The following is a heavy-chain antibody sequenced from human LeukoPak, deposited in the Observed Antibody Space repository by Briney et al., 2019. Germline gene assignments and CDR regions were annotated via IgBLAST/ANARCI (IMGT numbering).Heavy chain of an antibody. D-gene: IGHD7-27*01. J-gene: IGHJ4*02. CDR2: ISSPSSTI. Sequence: GGSLRFSCEGSGFTFSFYTMNWLRQSPGKGLEWVSSISSPSSTIHYADSVRGRFTVSRDNAKSSLYLQMNSLRDEDTAVYFCATGTGTYFGYWGLGTLVTVSS. CDR1: GFTFSFYT. CDR3: ATGTGTYFGY. V-gene: IGHV3-48*02.